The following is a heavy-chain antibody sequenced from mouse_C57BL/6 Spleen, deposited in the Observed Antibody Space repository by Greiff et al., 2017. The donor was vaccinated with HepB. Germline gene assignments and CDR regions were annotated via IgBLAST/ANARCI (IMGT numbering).Heavy chain of an antibody. CDR2: IDPETGGT. J-gene: IGHJ2*01. CDR3: TRPYYFDY. CDR1: GYTFTDYE. Sequence: VQLQQSGAELVRPGASVTLSCKASGYTFTDYEMHWVKQTPVHGLEWIGAIDPETGGTAYSQKCKGKAILTADKSSSTAYMELRSLTSEDSAVYYCTRPYYFDYWGQGTTLTVSS. V-gene: IGHV1-15*01.